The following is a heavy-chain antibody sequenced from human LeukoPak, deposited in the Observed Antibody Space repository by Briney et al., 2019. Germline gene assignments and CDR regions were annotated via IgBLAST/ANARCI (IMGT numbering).Heavy chain of an antibody. Sequence: GGSLRLSCAASGFTFSSYAMSWVRRAPGKGLEWVSAISGSGGSTYYADSVKGRFTISRDNSKNTLYLQMNSPRAEDTAVYYCAKPPGYSSGWYFYYWGQGTLVTVSS. CDR1: GFTFSSYA. V-gene: IGHV3-23*01. J-gene: IGHJ4*02. CDR2: ISGSGGST. CDR3: AKPPGYSSGWYFYY. D-gene: IGHD6-19*01.